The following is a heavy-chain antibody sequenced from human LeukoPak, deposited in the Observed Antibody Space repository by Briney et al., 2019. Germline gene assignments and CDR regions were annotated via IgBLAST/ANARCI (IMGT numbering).Heavy chain of an antibody. J-gene: IGHJ4*02. CDR1: GGSISSSNW. CDR2: IYHSGST. Sequence: SETLSLTCAVSGGSISSSNWWSWVRQPPGKGLEWIGEIYHSGSTNYNPSLKSRVTISVDTSKNQFSLKLSSVTAADTAVYYCARDSPGINYFDYWGQGTLVTVSS. CDR3: ARDSPGINYFDY. V-gene: IGHV4-4*02. D-gene: IGHD3-10*01.